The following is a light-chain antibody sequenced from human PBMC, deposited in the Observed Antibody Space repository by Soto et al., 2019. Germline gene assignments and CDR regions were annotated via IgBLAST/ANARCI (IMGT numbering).Light chain of an antibody. J-gene: IGKJ4*01. V-gene: IGKV1-12*01. CDR3: QQASSFPLT. CDR2: GAS. Sequence: IQMTQSPSSVSASVGDSVTITCRASQLISSWLAWYQVKPGKAPKLLIYGASNRESGVPSRFSGSESGTLFTLTINSLQPDESGTYYCQQASSFPLTFGGGTTVEI. CDR1: QLISSW.